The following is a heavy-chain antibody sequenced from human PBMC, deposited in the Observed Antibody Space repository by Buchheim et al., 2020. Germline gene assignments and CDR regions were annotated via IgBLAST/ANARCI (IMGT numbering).Heavy chain of an antibody. Sequence: EMQLLESGGGLVQPGGSLRLSCAASGFTFNNYAMNWVRQVPGKGLEWVSGIIGSGSRTYYADSVKGRLTISRDNSKGTLYLQMNSLRAEDTAVYYCAKGGYCSSSDCYWAYYYYNMDAWGQGTT. V-gene: IGHV3-23*01. J-gene: IGHJ6*02. D-gene: IGHD2-2*01. CDR3: AKGGYCSSSDCYWAYYYYNMDA. CDR2: IIGSGSRT. CDR1: GFTFNNYA.